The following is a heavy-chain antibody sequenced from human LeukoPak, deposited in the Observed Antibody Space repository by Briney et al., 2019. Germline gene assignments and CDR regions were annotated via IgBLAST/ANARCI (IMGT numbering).Heavy chain of an antibody. Sequence: GGSLRLSCLASGCTLVNYAMTWVRQAPGKGLEWVSAISDSGGDTYHADSVRGRFTISRVNSKNTLYLQMNSLRAEDTAVYYCARDGVVTVAIWVNWGQGTLVTVSS. V-gene: IGHV3-23*01. D-gene: IGHD2-2*02. CDR1: GCTLVNYA. CDR2: ISDSGGDT. CDR3: ARDGVVTVAIWVN. J-gene: IGHJ4*02.